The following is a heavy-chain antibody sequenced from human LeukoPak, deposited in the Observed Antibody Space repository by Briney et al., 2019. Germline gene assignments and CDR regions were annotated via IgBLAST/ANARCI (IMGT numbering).Heavy chain of an antibody. CDR2: INHSGST. J-gene: IGHJ4*02. D-gene: IGHD1-7*01. V-gene: IGHV4-34*01. CDR1: GGSFSGYY. CDR3: ARGGNWNYYY. Sequence: SETPSLTCAVYGGSFSGYYWSWIRQPPGKGLEWIGEINHSGSTNYNPSLKSRVTISVDTSKNQFSLKLSSVTAADTAVYYCARGGNWNYYYWGQGTLVTVSS.